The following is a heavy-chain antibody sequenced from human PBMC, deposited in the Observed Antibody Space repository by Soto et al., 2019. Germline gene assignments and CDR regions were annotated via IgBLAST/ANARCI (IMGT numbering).Heavy chain of an antibody. CDR3: ARQGRTEHYYGMDV. CDR1: GGSISSYY. J-gene: IGHJ6*02. V-gene: IGHV4-59*08. CDR2: IYYSGST. D-gene: IGHD2-2*01. Sequence: QVQLQESGPGLVKPSETLSLTCTVSGGSISSYYWSWIRQPPGKGLEWIGYIYYSGSTNYNPSLKRRGTISVHTSKNQCSLRLSSVTAADTAVYYCARQGRTEHYYGMDVWGQGTTVTVSS.